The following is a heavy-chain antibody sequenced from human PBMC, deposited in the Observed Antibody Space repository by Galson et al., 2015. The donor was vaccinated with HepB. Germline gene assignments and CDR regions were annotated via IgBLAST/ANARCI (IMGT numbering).Heavy chain of an antibody. Sequence: SVKVSCKASGYTFTSYGISWVRQAPGQGLEWMGWISAYNGNTNYAQKLQGRVTMTTDTSTSTAYMELRSLRSDDTAVYYCARAYYDILTGYFNYYYYGMDVWGQGTTVTVSS. J-gene: IGHJ6*02. CDR2: ISAYNGNT. CDR3: ARAYYDILTGYFNYYYYGMDV. CDR1: GYTFTSYG. V-gene: IGHV1-18*01. D-gene: IGHD3-9*01.